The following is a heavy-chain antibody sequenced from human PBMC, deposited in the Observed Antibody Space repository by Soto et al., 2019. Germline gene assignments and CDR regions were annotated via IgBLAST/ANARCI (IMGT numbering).Heavy chain of an antibody. CDR3: ARDQRYCSSTSCWDWFDP. V-gene: IGHV4-30-4*01. J-gene: IGHJ5*02. CDR1: GGSISSGDYY. D-gene: IGHD2-2*01. CDR2: IYYSGST. Sequence: SETLSLTCTVPGGSISSGDYYWSWIRQPPGKGLEWIGYIYYSGSTYYNPSLKSRVTISVDTSKNQFSLKLSSVTAADTAVYHCARDQRYCSSTSCWDWFDPWGQGTLVTVS.